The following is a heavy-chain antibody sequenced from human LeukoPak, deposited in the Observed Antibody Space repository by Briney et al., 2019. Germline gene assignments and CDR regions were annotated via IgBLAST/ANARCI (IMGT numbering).Heavy chain of an antibody. CDR1: GFTFSSYW. V-gene: IGHV3-21*01. Sequence: PGGSLRLSCAASGFTFSSYWMNWVRQAPGKGLEWVSSISSSSSYIYYAGSVKGRFTISRDNAKNSLYLQMNSLRAEDTAVYYCARDQDYGDYSDYWGQGTLVTVSS. CDR2: ISSSSSYI. CDR3: ARDQDYGDYSDY. D-gene: IGHD4-17*01. J-gene: IGHJ4*02.